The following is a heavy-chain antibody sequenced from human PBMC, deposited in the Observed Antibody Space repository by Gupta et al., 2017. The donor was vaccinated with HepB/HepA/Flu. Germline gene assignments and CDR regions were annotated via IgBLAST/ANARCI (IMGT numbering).Heavy chain of an antibody. D-gene: IGHD3-10*01. Sequence: EVQVVESGGGLIKPGGSLRLSCATSGFTFTTAWMGWVRQTPGKGLEWVGRISSKTHGGTTDDAAPMKGRFTISRDDSKNKVLLQMNRRKTEDTAVYHCVADKVDDSESWAYWGQGTLVTVSS. CDR2: ISSKTHGGTT. CDR1: GFTFTTAW. CDR3: VADKVDDSESWAY. V-gene: IGHV3-15*01. J-gene: IGHJ4*02.